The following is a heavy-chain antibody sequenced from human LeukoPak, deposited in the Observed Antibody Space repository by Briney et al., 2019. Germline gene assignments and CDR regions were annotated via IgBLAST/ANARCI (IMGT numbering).Heavy chain of an antibody. V-gene: IGHV3-9*01. J-gene: IGHJ6*02. CDR1: GFTFDDYA. Sequence: GRSLRLSCAASGFTFDDYAMVWVRQAPGKGLEWVSGTGGSSSDIAYAESVKGRFTISRDNAKNSLYLQMNGLRTEDTALYYCAKDSTHYYDSSGYYYGMDVWGQGTTVTVSS. D-gene: IGHD3-22*01. CDR2: TGGSSSDI. CDR3: AKDSTHYYDSSGYYYGMDV.